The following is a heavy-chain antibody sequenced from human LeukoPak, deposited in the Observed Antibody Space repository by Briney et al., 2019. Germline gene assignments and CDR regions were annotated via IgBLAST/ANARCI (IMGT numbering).Heavy chain of an antibody. J-gene: IGHJ4*02. V-gene: IGHV3-30*02. Sequence: GGSLRLSCVASGFTFSSYGMHWVRQAPGKGLEWVAFIWYDGSNKYYADSVKGRFTISRDNSKNTLYLQMNSLRAEDTAVYYCAKSYSYGYDYWGPGTLVTVSS. CDR1: GFTFSSYG. D-gene: IGHD5-18*01. CDR3: AKSYSYGYDY. CDR2: IWYDGSNK.